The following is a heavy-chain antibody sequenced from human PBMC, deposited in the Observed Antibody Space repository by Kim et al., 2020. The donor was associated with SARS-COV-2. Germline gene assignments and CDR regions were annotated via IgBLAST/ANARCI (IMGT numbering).Heavy chain of an antibody. V-gene: IGHV1-3*01. CDR1: GYTFTSYT. J-gene: IGHJ4*02. CDR2: ITPGRSDI. CDR3: ARDTVYDFFAF. Sequence: ASVKVSCKASGYTFTSYTIHWLRQAPGQRLEWMGWITPGRSDIKYSQNFHGRVAITSDTSASTAYMELSSLRSEDTAVYYCARDTVYDFFAFWGQGTLVTVSS. D-gene: IGHD3-3*01.